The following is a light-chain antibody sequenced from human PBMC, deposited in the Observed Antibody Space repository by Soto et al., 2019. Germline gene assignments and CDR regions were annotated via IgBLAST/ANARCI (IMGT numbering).Light chain of an antibody. J-gene: IGKJ2*01. CDR1: DSVDKF. V-gene: IGKV1-5*03. Sequence: DIQMTQSPSTVAASIGDRVTITCRASDSVDKFLAWYQQKPGKAPNLLIYKASTLQTGVPSRSRGSGSGTEFTLTISSLQGDDIATYYCQQYHSTFGLYTFGRGTKLEIK. CDR3: QQYHSTFGLYT. CDR2: KAS.